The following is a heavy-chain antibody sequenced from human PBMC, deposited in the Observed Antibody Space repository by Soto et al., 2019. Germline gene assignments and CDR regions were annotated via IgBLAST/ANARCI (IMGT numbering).Heavy chain of an antibody. D-gene: IGHD3-10*01. Sequence: SETLSLTCTVSGGSISSSSYYWGWIRQPPGKGLEWIGSIYYSGSTYYNPSLKSRVTISVDTFKNQFSLKLSSVTAADTAVYYCARRDGSGSSYWYFDLWDRGTLVTVSS. CDR3: ARRDGSGSSYWYFDL. CDR2: IYYSGST. CDR1: GGSISSSSYY. J-gene: IGHJ2*01. V-gene: IGHV4-39*01.